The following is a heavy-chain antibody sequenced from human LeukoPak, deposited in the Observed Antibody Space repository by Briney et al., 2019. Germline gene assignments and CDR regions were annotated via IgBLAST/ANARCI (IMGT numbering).Heavy chain of an antibody. CDR3: ARDGKTYCSSTSCYGLYYYYGVDV. V-gene: IGHV1-18*01. J-gene: IGHJ6*02. Sequence: ASVKVSCKASGYTFTSYGISWVRQAPGQGLEWMGWISAYNGNTNYAQKLQGRVTMTTDTSTSTAYMELRSLRSDDTAVYYCARDGKTYCSSTSCYGLYYYYGVDVWGQGTTVTVSS. CDR2: ISAYNGNT. D-gene: IGHD2-2*01. CDR1: GYTFTSYG.